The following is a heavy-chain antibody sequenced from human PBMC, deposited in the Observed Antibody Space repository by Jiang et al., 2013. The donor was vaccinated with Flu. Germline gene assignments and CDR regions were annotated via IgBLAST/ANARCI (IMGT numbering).Heavy chain of an antibody. D-gene: IGHD3-16*01. Sequence: GSGLVKPSDTLSLTCGVSNYSVSSSNWWGWIRQPPGKALEWIGYIYHTGNIHYNLSLQSRLTMSIDASKNQFSLRLSSVTAADTAVYYCAKIHSFMIVLDWGQGTLVTVSS. CDR3: AKIHSFMIVLD. CDR2: IYHTGNI. J-gene: IGHJ4*02. CDR1: NYSVSSSNW. V-gene: IGHV4-28*05.